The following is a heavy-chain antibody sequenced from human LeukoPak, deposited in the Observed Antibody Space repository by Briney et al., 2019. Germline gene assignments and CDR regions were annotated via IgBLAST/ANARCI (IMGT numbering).Heavy chain of an antibody. CDR1: GGSISSGSYY. V-gene: IGHV4-61*02. J-gene: IGHJ4*02. CDR3: ARGYYDSSGYYSYYFDY. CDR2: IYTSGST. Sequence: ASETLSLTCTVSGGSISSGSYYWSWIRQPAGKGLEWIGRIYTSGSTNYNPSLKSRVTISVDTSKNQFSLKLSSVTAADTAVYYCARGYYDSSGYYSYYFDYWGQGTLVTVSS. D-gene: IGHD3-22*01.